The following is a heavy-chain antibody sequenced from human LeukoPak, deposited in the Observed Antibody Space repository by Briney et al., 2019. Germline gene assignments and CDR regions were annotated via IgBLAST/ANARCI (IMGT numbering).Heavy chain of an antibody. V-gene: IGHV4-4*07. CDR1: GGSISSYY. CDR3: ARLAGYFYDSSGYPKPSSLIDF. CDR2: IYTSGST. J-gene: IGHJ4*02. D-gene: IGHD3-22*01. Sequence: PSETQSLTCTVSGGSISSYYWSWIRQPAGKGLEWIGRIYTSGSTNYNPSLKSRVTMSVDTSKNQFSLKLSSVTAADTAMYYCARLAGYFYDSSGYPKPSSLIDFWGQGTLVTVSS.